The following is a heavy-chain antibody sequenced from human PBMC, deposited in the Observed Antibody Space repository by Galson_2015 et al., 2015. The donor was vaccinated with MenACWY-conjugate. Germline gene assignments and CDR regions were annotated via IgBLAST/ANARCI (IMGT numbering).Heavy chain of an antibody. Sequence: ISWVRQAPGQGLEWMGWISAYNGNTNYAQKLQGRVTMTTDTSTSTAYMELRSLRSDDTAVYYCARDGGIVGATGEGDYWGQGTLVTVSS. V-gene: IGHV1-18*01. J-gene: IGHJ4*02. CDR3: ARDGGIVGATGEGDY. D-gene: IGHD1-26*01. CDR2: ISAYNGNT.